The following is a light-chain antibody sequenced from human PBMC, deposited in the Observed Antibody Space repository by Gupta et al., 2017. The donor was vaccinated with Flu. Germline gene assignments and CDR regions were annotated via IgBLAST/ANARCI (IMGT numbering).Light chain of an antibody. CDR1: SSDVGAYNY. V-gene: IGLV2-8*01. CDR2: EGS. Sequence: SDTISCTGTSSDVGAYNYVSWYQQHAGKARKLVIYEGSKRPAGVPGRFSGSKSGNTASLTVSGLQAEDEDDYYCSSYAGSNNLVFGGGTKLTVL. J-gene: IGLJ2*01. CDR3: SSYAGSNNLV.